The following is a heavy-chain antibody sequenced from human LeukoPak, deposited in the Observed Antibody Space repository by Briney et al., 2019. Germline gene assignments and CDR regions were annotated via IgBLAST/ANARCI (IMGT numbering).Heavy chain of an antibody. D-gene: IGHD2-2*01. CDR2: IFSNDEK. Sequence: SGPVLVKPTETLTLTCTVSGFSLSNARMGVSWIRQPPGKALEWLAHIFSNDEKSHSTSLKSRLTISKDTSKSQVVLTMTNMDPVDTATYYCARTHSDCSSTSCSSFDYWGQGTLVTVSS. CDR3: ARTHSDCSSTSCSSFDY. CDR1: GFSLSNARMG. J-gene: IGHJ4*02. V-gene: IGHV2-26*01.